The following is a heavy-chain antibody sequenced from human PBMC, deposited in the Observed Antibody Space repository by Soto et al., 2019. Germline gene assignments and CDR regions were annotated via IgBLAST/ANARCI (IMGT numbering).Heavy chain of an antibody. V-gene: IGHV3-53*01. D-gene: IGHD3-16*01. Sequence: DVQLVESGGGSIQPGGSLRLSCAISGFSVYGNYMSWVRQAPGKGLEWVSVIYAYSAGTTVYAESVRGRFTISRDTSKNTVDLQMNSLRAEDTAGYYCARGLKFDVWGRGTLVSVSS. CDR3: ARGLKFDV. CDR2: IYAYSAGTT. J-gene: IGHJ4*02. CDR1: GFSVYGNY.